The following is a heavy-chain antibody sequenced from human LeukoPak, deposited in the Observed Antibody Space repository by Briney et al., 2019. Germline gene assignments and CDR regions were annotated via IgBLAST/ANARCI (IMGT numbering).Heavy chain of an antibody. CDR1: GLNFINAW. CDR2: IKRKTEGGTT. Sequence: KAGGSLRLSCAASGLNFINAWMSWVRQAPGKGLEWVGRIKRKTEGGTTDYAAPVKGRFIISRDDPENTLYLQTNSLKTEDTAVYYCTTDLYSHWGQGTLVTVSS. J-gene: IGHJ4*02. D-gene: IGHD2-21*01. CDR3: TTDLYSH. V-gene: IGHV3-15*01.